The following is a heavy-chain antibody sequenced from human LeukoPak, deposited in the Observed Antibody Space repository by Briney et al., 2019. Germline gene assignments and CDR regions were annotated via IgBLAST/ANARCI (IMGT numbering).Heavy chain of an antibody. CDR2: IIPILGIA. CDR1: GGTFSSYA. CDR3: ARDTPVHCSSTSCHTPYYYYGMDV. Sequence: SVKVSCKASGGTFSSYAISWVRQAPGQGLEWMGRIIPILGIANYAQKFQGRVTITADKSTSTAYMELSSLRSEDTAVYYCARDTPVHCSSTSCHTPYYYYGMDVWGQGTTVTVSS. V-gene: IGHV1-69*04. D-gene: IGHD2-2*02. J-gene: IGHJ6*02.